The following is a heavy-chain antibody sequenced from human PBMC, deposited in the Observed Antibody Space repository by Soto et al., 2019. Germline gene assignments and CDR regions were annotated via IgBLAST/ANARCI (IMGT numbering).Heavy chain of an antibody. CDR2: ISADGGDT. J-gene: IGHJ4*02. Sequence: EVQLVESGGGLVQPGGSLRLSCAASGFIANIHWMHWVRQATGKGLVWVSGISADGGDTAYAESAKGRFTISRDNGKNTVYLQMNSLRAEDTALYHCVGEIGGFDYCGQGALVTVSS. V-gene: IGHV3-74*03. CDR1: GFIANIHW. CDR3: VGEIGGFDY. D-gene: IGHD3-16*01.